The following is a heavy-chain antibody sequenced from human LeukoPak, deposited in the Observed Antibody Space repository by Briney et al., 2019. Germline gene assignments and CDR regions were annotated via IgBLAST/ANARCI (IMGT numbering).Heavy chain of an antibody. D-gene: IGHD3-3*01. CDR2: IYTSGST. CDR3: ARDRRLGITIFGVAPLLPFDY. Sequence: SETLSLTCTVSGGSISSYYWSWIRQPAGKGLEWIGRIYTSGSTNYNPSLKSRVIMSVDTSKNQFSLKLSSVTAADTAVYYCARDRRLGITIFGVAPLLPFDYWGQGTLVTVSS. CDR1: GGSISSYY. V-gene: IGHV4-4*07. J-gene: IGHJ4*02.